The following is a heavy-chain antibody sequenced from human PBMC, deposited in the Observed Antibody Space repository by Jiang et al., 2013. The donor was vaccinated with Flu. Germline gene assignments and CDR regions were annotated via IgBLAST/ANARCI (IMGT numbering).Heavy chain of an antibody. CDR1: GYTFTSYY. D-gene: IGHD6-13*01. CDR3: ARSSHSSSWFYYYYYYMDV. Sequence: SGAEVKKPGASVKVSCKASGYTFTSYYMHWARQAPGQGLEWMGIINPSGGSTSYAQKFQGRVTMTRDTSTSTVYMELSSLRSEDTAVYYCARSSHSSSWFYYYYYYMDVWGKGTTVTVSS. J-gene: IGHJ6*03. CDR2: INPSGGST. V-gene: IGHV1-46*01.